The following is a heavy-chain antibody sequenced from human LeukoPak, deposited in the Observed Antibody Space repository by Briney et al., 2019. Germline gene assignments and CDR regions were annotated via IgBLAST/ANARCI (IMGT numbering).Heavy chain of an antibody. V-gene: IGHV3-7*01. J-gene: IGHJ4*02. Sequence: GGSLRLSCAASGFSFNTYWMTWVRQAPGKGLEWVANIKQDGSEKYYVDSVKGRFTISRDNAKNSLYLQMNGLRAEDTAVYYCARRPTYYYDSSGYNDYWGQGTLVTVSS. CDR1: GFSFNTYW. CDR2: IKQDGSEK. CDR3: ARRPTYYYDSSGYNDY. D-gene: IGHD3-22*01.